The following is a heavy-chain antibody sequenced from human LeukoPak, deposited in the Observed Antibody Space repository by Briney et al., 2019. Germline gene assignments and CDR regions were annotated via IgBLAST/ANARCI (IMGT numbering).Heavy chain of an antibody. V-gene: IGHV4-59*01. CDR2: IYYSGST. CDR3: ARGKTYYGISKDAFDI. CDR1: GGSISSYY. Sequence: PSETLSLTCTVSGGSISSYYWSWIRQPPGKGLEWIGYIYYSGSTNYNPSLKSRVTISVDTSKNQFSLKLSSVTAADTAVYYCARGKTYYGISKDAFDIWGQGTMVTVSS. J-gene: IGHJ3*02. D-gene: IGHD3-10*01.